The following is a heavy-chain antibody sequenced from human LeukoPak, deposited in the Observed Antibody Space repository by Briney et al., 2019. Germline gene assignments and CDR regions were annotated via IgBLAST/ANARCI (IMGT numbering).Heavy chain of an antibody. CDR1: GGSFSGYY. CDR3: ARGYGSGSYYNGFDY. CDR2: INHSGST. D-gene: IGHD3-10*01. J-gene: IGHJ4*02. Sequence: PSETLSLTCAVYGGSFSGYYWSWICQPPGKGLEWIGEINHSGSTNYNPSLKSRVTISVDTSKNQFSLKLSSVTAADTAVYYCARGYGSGSYYNGFDYWGQGTLVTVSS. V-gene: IGHV4-34*01.